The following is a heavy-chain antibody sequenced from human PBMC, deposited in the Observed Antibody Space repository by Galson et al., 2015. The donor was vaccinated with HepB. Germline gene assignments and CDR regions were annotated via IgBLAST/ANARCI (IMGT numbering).Heavy chain of an antibody. CDR2: TNQDGSEK. CDR3: ARGAAAYRGVDY. Sequence: SLRLSCAASGFTFSHSWMSWVRQAPGRGLEWVAMTNQDGSEKKYVDSVKGRFTISRDNAKNSLYLQTNSLRAEDTAVYYCARGAAAYRGVDYWGQGTLVTVSS. D-gene: IGHD6-13*01. V-gene: IGHV3-7*01. CDR1: GFTFSHSW. J-gene: IGHJ4*02.